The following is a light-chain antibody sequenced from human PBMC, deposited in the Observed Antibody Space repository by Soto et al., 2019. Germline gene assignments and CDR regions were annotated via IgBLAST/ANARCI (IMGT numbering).Light chain of an antibody. CDR2: EVS. J-gene: IGLJ2*01. CDR1: SSDVGASKY. CDR3: SSYTSTSPVL. Sequence: QSALTQPASVSGSPGQSITISCTGTSSDVGASKYVSWYQQHPGKAPKLMIYEVSNRPSGVSNRFSGSKSGNTASLTISGLQAEDAADYYYSSYTSTSPVLFGGGTKLTVL. V-gene: IGLV2-14*01.